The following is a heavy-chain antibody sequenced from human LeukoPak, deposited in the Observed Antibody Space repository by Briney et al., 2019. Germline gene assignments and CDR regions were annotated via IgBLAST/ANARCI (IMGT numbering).Heavy chain of an antibody. CDR3: ARSESYALDY. Sequence: ASVKLSCNASAYTFARYGISRVRQAPRPGLGWMGRISAYSSDTNYAQNLQGRVTMTTDTSTSKVYMERRSVRSDDTAVYYCARSESYALDYGGQGTRATVSS. CDR2: ISAYSSDT. V-gene: IGHV1-18*01. D-gene: IGHD2-2*01. J-gene: IGHJ4*02. CDR1: AYTFARYG.